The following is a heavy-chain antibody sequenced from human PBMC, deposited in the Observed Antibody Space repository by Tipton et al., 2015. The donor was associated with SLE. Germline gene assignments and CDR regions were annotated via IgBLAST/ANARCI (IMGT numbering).Heavy chain of an antibody. D-gene: IGHD6-19*01. CDR2: INGYNGYT. CDR1: AYTFSSYG. V-gene: IGHV1-18*01. Sequence: QSGPEVKKPGASVRVSCKASAYTFSSYGISWVRQAPGQGLEWMGWINGYNGYTNYAQKLQGRVTMTTDTSTRTAYMELRSLRSDDTAMYYCAIAVAGSFVFDCWGQGTLVTVSS. CDR3: AIAVAGSFVFDC. J-gene: IGHJ4*02.